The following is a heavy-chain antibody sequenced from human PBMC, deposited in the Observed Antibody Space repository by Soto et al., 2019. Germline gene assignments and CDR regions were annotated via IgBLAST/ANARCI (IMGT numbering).Heavy chain of an antibody. CDR1: GFIFSNYA. J-gene: IGHJ6*02. CDR3: SRANRGMTKFGAVIRGDYNVGMDV. V-gene: IGHV3-23*01. D-gene: IGHD3-3*01. CDR2: IGGSGGST. Sequence: DVQLLQSGGGLVQPGGSLRLSCAASGFIFSNYAMTWVRQAPGKGLEWVSAIGGSGGSTYYADSVKGRFIISRDNAKNTLYLQMNSLRAEDTAVYYCSRANRGMTKFGAVIRGDYNVGMDVWGQGTTVTVSS.